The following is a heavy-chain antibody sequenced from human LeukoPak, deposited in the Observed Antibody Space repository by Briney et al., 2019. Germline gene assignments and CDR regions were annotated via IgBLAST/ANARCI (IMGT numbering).Heavy chain of an antibody. CDR3: ARDHGYYDFWSGPPDAFDI. D-gene: IGHD3-3*01. CDR2: ISSSGSTI. V-gene: IGHV3-11*04. CDR1: GFTFSDYY. Sequence: GGSLRLSCAASGFTFSDYYMSWIRQAPGKGLEWVSYISSSGSTIYYADSVKGRFTISRDNAKNSLYLQMNSLRAEDTAVYYCARDHGYYDFWSGPPDAFDIWGQGTMVTVSS. J-gene: IGHJ3*02.